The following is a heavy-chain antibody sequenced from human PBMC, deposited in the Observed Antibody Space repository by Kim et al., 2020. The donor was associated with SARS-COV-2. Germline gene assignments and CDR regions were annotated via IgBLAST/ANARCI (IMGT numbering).Heavy chain of an antibody. J-gene: IGHJ4*02. D-gene: IGHD3-9*01. CDR3: AREMIRYFALDY. Sequence: NSGQKFQGRVTVTADKSPSTAYMELSSLRSEDTAVYYCAREMIRYFALDYWGQGTLVTVSS. V-gene: IGHV1-69*04.